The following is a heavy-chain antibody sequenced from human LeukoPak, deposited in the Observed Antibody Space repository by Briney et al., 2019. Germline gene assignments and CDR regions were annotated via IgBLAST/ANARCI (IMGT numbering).Heavy chain of an antibody. CDR1: GGSISSSSYY. J-gene: IGHJ4*02. CDR2: IYYSGST. D-gene: IGHD2-15*01. CDR3: ARRSMILSFDY. V-gene: IGHV4-39*07. Sequence: PSETLSLTCTVSGGSISSSSYYWGWIRQPPGKGLEWIGSIYYSGSTYYNPSLKSRVTISVDTSKNQFSLKLSSVTAADTAVYYCARRSMILSFDYWGQGTLVTVSS.